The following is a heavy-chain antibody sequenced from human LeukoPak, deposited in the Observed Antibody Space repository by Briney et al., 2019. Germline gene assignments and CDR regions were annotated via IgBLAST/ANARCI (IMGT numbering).Heavy chain of an antibody. J-gene: IGHJ4*02. CDR2: ISYDGSNK. Sequence: GRSLRLSFAASGFTFTSYGMHWGRQAPGKGLEWVAVISYDGSNKYYADSVKGRFTISRDNSKNTLYLQMNSLRAEDTAVYYCAREGCSSTSCYVPVIWGQGTLVTVSS. D-gene: IGHD2-2*01. CDR3: AREGCSSTSCYVPVI. CDR1: GFTFTSYG. V-gene: IGHV3-30*03.